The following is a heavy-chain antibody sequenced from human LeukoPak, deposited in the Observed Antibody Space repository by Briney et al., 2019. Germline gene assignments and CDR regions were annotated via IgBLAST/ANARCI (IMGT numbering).Heavy chain of an antibody. V-gene: IGHV3-9*01. D-gene: IGHD3-22*01. CDR2: ISWNSGTR. CDR3: AKDIDSSDYRSVFDI. CDR1: GFTFDDYG. J-gene: IGHJ3*02. Sequence: GGSLRLSCAASGFTFDDYGMHWVRQAPGKGLEWVSGISWNSGTRGYADSVKGRFTISRDNAKNSLFLQMNSLRAEDTALYFCAKDIDSSDYRSVFDIWGQGTTVTVSS.